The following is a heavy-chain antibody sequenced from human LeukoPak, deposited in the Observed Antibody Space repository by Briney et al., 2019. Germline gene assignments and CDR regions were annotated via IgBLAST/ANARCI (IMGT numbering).Heavy chain of an antibody. CDR1: GFTFISYG. J-gene: IGHJ4*02. D-gene: IGHD2-15*01. V-gene: IGHV3-30*02. Sequence: GGALRLSCAASGFTFISYGMHGVRQAPGKGLEWVAFIRYDGRNKYYADSVKGRFTISRDNSKSTLYLQMNSLRAEDTAVYYCAKVRYCSGVNCYPDDNWGQGTLVTVSS. CDR2: IRYDGRNK. CDR3: AKVRYCSGVNCYPDDN.